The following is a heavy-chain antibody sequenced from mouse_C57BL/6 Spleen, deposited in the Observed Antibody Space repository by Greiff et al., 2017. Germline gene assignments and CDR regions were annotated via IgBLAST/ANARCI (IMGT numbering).Heavy chain of an antibody. CDR1: GFTFTDYY. D-gene: IGHD2-3*01. Sequence: EVQLMESGAGLVQPGGSLSLSCAASGFTFTDYYMSWVRQPPGQALEWLGFIRNKANGYTNEYSASGKGRLTISRDDSQSILYLQRNALRAEDSATYDCARYDGYSYAIDYWGQGTSVTVSS. CDR3: ARYDGYSYAIDY. CDR2: IRNKANGYTN. V-gene: IGHV7-3*01. J-gene: IGHJ4*01.